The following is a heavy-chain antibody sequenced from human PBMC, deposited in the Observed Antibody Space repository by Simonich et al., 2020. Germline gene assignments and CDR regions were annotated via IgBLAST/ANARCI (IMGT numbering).Heavy chain of an antibody. V-gene: IGHV4-34*01. Sequence: QVQLQQWGAGLLKPSETLSLTCAVYGGSFSGYYWGWIRQPPGRGVEWIGENNHSGSTNYNPYLKGRVTISGDTSKNQFSLKLSSVTAADTAVYYCARGKGWKNAFDIWGQGTMVTVSS. CDR2: NNHSGST. D-gene: IGHD1-1*01. CDR1: GGSFSGYY. J-gene: IGHJ3*02. CDR3: ARGKGWKNAFDI.